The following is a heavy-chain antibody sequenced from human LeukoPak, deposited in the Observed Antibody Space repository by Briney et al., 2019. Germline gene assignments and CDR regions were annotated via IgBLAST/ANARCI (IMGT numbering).Heavy chain of an antibody. V-gene: IGHV3-48*01. CDR2: ISSNSRTI. D-gene: IGHD4-17*01. CDR3: ARDVGVYGDYAILGY. Sequence: GGSLRLSCTASGFTFSSYAMNWVRQAPGRGLEWISFISSNSRTILYTDSVKGRFTSSRDNAKNSLYLQMNNLRVEDSAVYYCARDVGVYGDYAILGYWGQGTLVTVSS. J-gene: IGHJ4*02. CDR1: GFTFSSYA.